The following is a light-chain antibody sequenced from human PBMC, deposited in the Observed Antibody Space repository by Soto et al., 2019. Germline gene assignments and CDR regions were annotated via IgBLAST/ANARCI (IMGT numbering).Light chain of an antibody. CDR2: AAS. CDR1: QSISSS. V-gene: IGKV1-12*01. CDR3: QQGDSFPIT. J-gene: IGKJ5*01. Sequence: DIQMTQSPSSVSASVGDRVTITCRASQSISSSLAWYQQKPGTVPKLLIYAASSLQSGVPSWFSGSGAGTEFTLSITSLQPEDFGTYYCQQGDSFPITFGQGTRLEIK.